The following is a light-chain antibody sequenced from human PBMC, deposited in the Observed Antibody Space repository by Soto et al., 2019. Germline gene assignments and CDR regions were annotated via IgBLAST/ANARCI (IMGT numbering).Light chain of an antibody. Sequence: IIMTQSPATLPLSPGESATLSCRASQSVGTKLVWYQHKPGQPPRLLISYASARATGIPARFSGSGSGTEFTLTIASLQSEDFAVYFCQQSDNWPPTFGQGTKVDIK. CDR2: YAS. CDR3: QQSDNWPPT. J-gene: IGKJ1*01. V-gene: IGKV3-15*01. CDR1: QSVGTK.